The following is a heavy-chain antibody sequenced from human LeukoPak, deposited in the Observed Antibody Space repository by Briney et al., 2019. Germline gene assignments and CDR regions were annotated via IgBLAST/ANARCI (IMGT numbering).Heavy chain of an antibody. CDR1: GYTFTGYY. J-gene: IGHJ5*02. CDR2: INPNSGGT. V-gene: IGHV1-2*02. CDR3: ARDSGSYQLPRFNWFDP. Sequence: GASVTVSCTASGYTFTGYYMHWVRQAPGQGLEWMGWINPNSGGTNYAQKFQGRVTMTRDTSISTAYMELSRLRSDDTAVYYCARDSGSYQLPRFNWFDPWGQGTLVTVSS. D-gene: IGHD1-26*01.